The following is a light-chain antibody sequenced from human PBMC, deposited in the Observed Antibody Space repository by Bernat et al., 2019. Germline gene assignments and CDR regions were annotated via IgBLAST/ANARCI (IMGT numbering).Light chain of an antibody. J-gene: IGKJ3*01. CDR2: DAS. CDR1: QSVSSY. CDR3: QKRSNWPPFT. V-gene: IGKV3-11*01. Sequence: EIVLTQSPATLSLSPGERATLSCRASQSVSSYLAWYQQKPGQAPRLLIYDASNRATGIPARFSGSGSGTDFTLTISSLEPEDVAVYYCQKRSNWPPFTLGPGTKVDIK.